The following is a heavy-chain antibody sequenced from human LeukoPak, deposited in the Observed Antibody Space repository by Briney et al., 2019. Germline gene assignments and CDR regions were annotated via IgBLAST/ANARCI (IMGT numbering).Heavy chain of an antibody. CDR2: INHSGST. J-gene: IGHJ3*02. V-gene: IGHV4-34*01. CDR3: AKSNGYGLVDI. Sequence: SETLSLTCAVYDGSFSGYYWSWIRQPPGKGLEWIGEINHSGSTNYNPSLKSRVTISLDTSKSQFSLKVRYVTAADTAVYYCAKSNGYGLVDIWGQGTMVTVSS. D-gene: IGHD3-10*01. CDR1: DGSFSGYY.